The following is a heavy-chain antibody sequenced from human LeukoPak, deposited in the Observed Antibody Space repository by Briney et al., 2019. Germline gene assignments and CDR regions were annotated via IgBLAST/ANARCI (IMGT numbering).Heavy chain of an antibody. Sequence: ASVKVSCKASGYTFTGYYMHWVRQAPGQGLEWMGRINPNSGGTNYAQKFQGRVTMTRDTSISTAYIELSRLRSDDTAVYYCAREGTGGDAHFDYWGQGTLVTVSS. J-gene: IGHJ4*02. V-gene: IGHV1-2*06. CDR2: INPNSGGT. CDR3: AREGTGGDAHFDY. D-gene: IGHD3-10*01. CDR1: GYTFTGYY.